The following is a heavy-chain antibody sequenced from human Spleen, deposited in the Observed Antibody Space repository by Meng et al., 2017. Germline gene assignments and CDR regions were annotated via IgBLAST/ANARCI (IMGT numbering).Heavy chain of an antibody. CDR2: IDPKSGDT. CDR3: ARDEDISAAGKLFGDY. Sequence: QRRLVQSGVEVKKPGAEAKVSCKPCGYTFPDYWLQWVRRSPVQGLGWMGRIDPKSGDTHYAQRFQGRVTMTGDTSISTAYMELSGLRSDDTAMYYCARDEDISAAGKLFGDYWGQGTLVTVSS. CDR1: GYTFPDYW. J-gene: IGHJ4*02. D-gene: IGHD6-13*01. V-gene: IGHV1-2*06.